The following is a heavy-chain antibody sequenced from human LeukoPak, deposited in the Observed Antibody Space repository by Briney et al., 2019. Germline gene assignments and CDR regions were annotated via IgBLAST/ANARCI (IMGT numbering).Heavy chain of an antibody. CDR1: GYSFANYW. Sequence: ESLKISCKGSGYSFANYWMGWVRQMPGKGLEWMGIIYPGDSDTRYSPTFQGQVTISADRSINTAYLQWSSLRASDTAMYYCARGETGIVTPRANFDYWGQGTVVTVSS. CDR2: IYPGDSDT. CDR3: ARGETGIVTPRANFDY. J-gene: IGHJ4*02. D-gene: IGHD4-23*01. V-gene: IGHV5-51*01.